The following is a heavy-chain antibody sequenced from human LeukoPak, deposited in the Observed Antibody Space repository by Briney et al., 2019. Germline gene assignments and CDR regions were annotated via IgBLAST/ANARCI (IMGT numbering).Heavy chain of an antibody. V-gene: IGHV1-69*10. D-gene: IGHD5-24*01. CDR3: ATAPAMATIRVDY. CDR1: GGTFNSYG. Sequence: GASVKVSCKASGGTFNSYGIIWVRQAPGQGLEWMGGIIPILGTANYAQKFQGRVTISADKSTSTAYMELSSLRSEDTAVYYCATAPAMATIRVDYWGQGTLVTVSS. CDR2: IIPILGTA. J-gene: IGHJ4*02.